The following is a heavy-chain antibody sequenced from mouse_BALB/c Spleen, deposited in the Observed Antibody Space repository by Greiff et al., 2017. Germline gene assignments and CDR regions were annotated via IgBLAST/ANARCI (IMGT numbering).Heavy chain of an antibody. Sequence: VQLQQSGAELVKPGASVKLSCTASGFNIKDTYMHWVKQRPEQGLEWIGRIDPANGNTKYDPKFQGKATITADTSSNTAYLQLSSLTSEDTAVYYCARSGDGNYSYAMDYWGQGTSVTVSS. CDR1: GFNIKDTY. J-gene: IGHJ4*01. CDR2: IDPANGNT. D-gene: IGHD2-1*01. CDR3: ARSGDGNYSYAMDY. V-gene: IGHV14-3*02.